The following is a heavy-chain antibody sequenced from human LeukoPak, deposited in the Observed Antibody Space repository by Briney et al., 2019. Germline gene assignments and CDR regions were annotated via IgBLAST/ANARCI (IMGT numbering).Heavy chain of an antibody. D-gene: IGHD6-6*01. CDR3: ARSLGSSYFLLI. V-gene: IGHV4-30-2*01. Sequence: SETLSLTCTVSGGSISSGDYYWSWIRQPPGRGLEWIGYIYHSGSTYYNPSLKSRVIISVDRSKNQFSLKLSSVTAADTAVYYCARSLGSSYFLLIWGQGTLVTVSS. J-gene: IGHJ4*02. CDR1: GGSISSGDYY. CDR2: IYHSGST.